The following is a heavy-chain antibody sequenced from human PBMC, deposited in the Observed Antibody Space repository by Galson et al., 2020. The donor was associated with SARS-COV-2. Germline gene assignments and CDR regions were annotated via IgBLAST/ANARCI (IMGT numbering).Heavy chain of an antibody. CDR2: VSPSGTT. CDR3: ASTMGFRDF. CDR1: GDTFSGKF. V-gene: IGHV4-34*01. J-gene: IGHJ4*02. D-gene: IGHD1-26*01. Sequence: SQASETLSLTCAISGDTFSGKFWSWIRQSPGRGLEWLGEVSPSGTTFYTPSLKSRLTISVETSNNLFSLMLTSVTAVDTAVYYCASTMGFRDFWGQGTLVTVSS.